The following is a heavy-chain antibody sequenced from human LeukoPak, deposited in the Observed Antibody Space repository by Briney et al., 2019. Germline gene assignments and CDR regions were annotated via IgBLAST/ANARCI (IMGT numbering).Heavy chain of an antibody. J-gene: IGHJ4*02. CDR2: ISGSGGST. D-gene: IGHD3-22*01. CDR3: AKASAMIVVVSKHFDY. CDR1: GFTFSSYA. Sequence: GGSLRLSCGASGFTFSSYAMSWVRQAPGKGLEWVSAISGSGGSTYYADSVKGRFTISRDNSKNTLYLQMNSLRAEDTAVYYCAKASAMIVVVSKHFDYWGQGTLVTVSS. V-gene: IGHV3-23*01.